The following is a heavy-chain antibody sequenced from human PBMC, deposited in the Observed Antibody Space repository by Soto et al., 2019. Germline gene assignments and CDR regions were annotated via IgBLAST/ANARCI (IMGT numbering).Heavy chain of an antibody. Sequence: PGGSLRLSCAASGYTFSDYYMSWIRQAPGKGLEWISYIDTSGTKIYYADSVKGRFTITRDNAKNSLYLEMNSLRDEDTAVYYCASHYDMWSGYLSPVDYWGQGTLVTVPQ. J-gene: IGHJ4*02. V-gene: IGHV3-11*01. CDR2: IDTSGTKI. CDR1: GYTFSDYY. CDR3: ASHYDMWSGYLSPVDY. D-gene: IGHD3-3*01.